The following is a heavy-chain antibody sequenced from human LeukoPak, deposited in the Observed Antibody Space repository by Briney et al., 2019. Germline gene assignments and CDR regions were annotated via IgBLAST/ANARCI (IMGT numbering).Heavy chain of an antibody. V-gene: IGHV4-39*01. CDR2: IYYSGST. J-gene: IGHJ4*02. D-gene: IGHD3-10*01. Sequence: PSETLSLTCTVSGGSISSSSYYWGWIRQPPGKGLEWIGSIYYSGSTYYNPSLKSRVTISVDTSKNQFSLKLSSVTAADTAVYYCARHGYYYGSGSYYLYYFDYWGQGALVTVSS. CDR1: GGSISSSSYY. CDR3: ARHGYYYGSGSYYLYYFDY.